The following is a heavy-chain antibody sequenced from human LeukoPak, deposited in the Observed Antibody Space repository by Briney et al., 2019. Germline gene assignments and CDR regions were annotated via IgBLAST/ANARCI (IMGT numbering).Heavy chain of an antibody. V-gene: IGHV4-34*01. D-gene: IGHD1-1*01. CDR1: GGSFSAYY. Sequence: SETLSLTCAVYGGSFSAYYWSWIRQSPGKGLEWIAEINHRGDTNYNPSVKSRVSISVDTSKNQLSLKVTSLTAADTAVYYGARGPTISETGYFDYWGQGTLVTVSS. CDR2: INHRGDT. J-gene: IGHJ4*03. CDR3: ARGPTISETGYFDY.